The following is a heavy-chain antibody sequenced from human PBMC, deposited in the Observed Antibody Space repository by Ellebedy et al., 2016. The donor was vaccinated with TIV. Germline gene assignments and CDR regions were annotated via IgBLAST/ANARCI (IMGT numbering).Heavy chain of an antibody. J-gene: IGHJ4*02. V-gene: IGHV4-59*01. CDR2: IYYVGST. Sequence: MPGGSLRLSCTVSGGSMTSFYWSWIRQSPEKGLEWIGNIYYVGSTDYSPSLRSRVTFSLDTSKNQFSVKLTSVTPADTAVYYCARTDPLQPIDDWGQGILVSVSS. CDR3: ARTDPLQPIDD. D-gene: IGHD2-21*02. CDR1: GGSMTSFY.